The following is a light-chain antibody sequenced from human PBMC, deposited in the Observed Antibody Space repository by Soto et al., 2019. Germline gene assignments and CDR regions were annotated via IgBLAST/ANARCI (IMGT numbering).Light chain of an antibody. J-gene: IGLJ3*02. CDR1: TGAVTSGYY. Sequence: QAVVTQQPSLTVSPGGTVTLTCASSTGAVTSGYYANWFQLKPGQAPMALIYSTSRKHSWTPARFSGSLLGGKAALTRSGVQPEDEAEYYCLLYYGGARVFGGGTKLTVL. CDR3: LLYYGGARV. CDR2: STS. V-gene: IGLV7-43*01.